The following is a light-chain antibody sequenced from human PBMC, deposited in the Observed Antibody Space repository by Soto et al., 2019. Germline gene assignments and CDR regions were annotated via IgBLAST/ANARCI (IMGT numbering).Light chain of an antibody. CDR1: SSDVGSYNL. Sequence: QSVLTQPASVSGSPGQSITISCTGTSSDVGSYNLVSWYQQHPGKAPKLMIYDVSNRPSGVSNRFSGSKSGNTASLTISGLQAEDEADYYCSSYTSSSTPVFGTGTKLTVL. V-gene: IGLV2-14*02. CDR2: DVS. J-gene: IGLJ1*01. CDR3: SSYTSSSTPV.